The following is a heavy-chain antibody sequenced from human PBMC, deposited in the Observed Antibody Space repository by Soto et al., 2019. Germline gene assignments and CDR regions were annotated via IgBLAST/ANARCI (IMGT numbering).Heavy chain of an antibody. CDR1: GGSISSYY. CDR3: ATTGITLFRGVIIGHDNPYYSGMDV. CDR2: IYYSGST. J-gene: IGHJ6*02. D-gene: IGHD3-10*01. V-gene: IGHV4-59*01. Sequence: SETLSLTCTVSGGSISSYYWGWIRQPPGKGLEWIGYIYYSGSTNYNPFLKSRVTISVDTSKNQFSLKLSSVTAADTAVYYCATTGITLFRGVIIGHDNPYYSGMDVWGQATTVTVSS.